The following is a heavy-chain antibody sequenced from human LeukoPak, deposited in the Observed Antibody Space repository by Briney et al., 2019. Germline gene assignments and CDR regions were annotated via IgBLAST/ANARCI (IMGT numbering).Heavy chain of an antibody. V-gene: IGHV1-69*13. CDR2: ILPIFGTA. Sequence: ASVKVSCKASGGTFSSYAISWVRQAPGQELEWLGGILPIFGTANYAQKSQSRVTITADESTSTAYMELSSLRSEDTAVYYCARNDFWSGYPTYYYYGMDVWGQGTTVTVSS. CDR3: ARNDFWSGYPTYYYYGMDV. J-gene: IGHJ6*02. D-gene: IGHD3-3*01. CDR1: GGTFSSYA.